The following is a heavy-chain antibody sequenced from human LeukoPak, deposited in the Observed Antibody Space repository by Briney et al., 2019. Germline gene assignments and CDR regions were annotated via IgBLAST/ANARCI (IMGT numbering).Heavy chain of an antibody. CDR2: VSYGAST. CDR3: ARDWGLDYYDSSGSDAFDI. Sequence: SETLSLTCTVSDDSISSSNYYWGWIRQPPGQGLEWIGSVSYGASTHYNPSLKSRVTLSLDTPKNQFSLKLDSVTAADTAVYYCARDWGLDYYDSSGSDAFDIWGQGTMVTVSS. D-gene: IGHD3-22*01. J-gene: IGHJ3*02. V-gene: IGHV4-39*07. CDR1: DDSISSSNYY.